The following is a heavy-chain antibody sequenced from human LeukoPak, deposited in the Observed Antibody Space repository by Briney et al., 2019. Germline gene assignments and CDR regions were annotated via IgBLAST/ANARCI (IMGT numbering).Heavy chain of an antibody. J-gene: IGHJ5*02. CDR2: INPNSGAT. Sequence: ASVKVSCKAPGYTFSAYYLHWVRQAPGQGLEWMGWINPNSGATKYAQKFQDRVTMTRDTATSAVYMQLSSLRSDDTALYFCARDNEESANFYDPAPYNWFDPWGQGTLVTVS. V-gene: IGHV1-2*02. CDR1: GYTFSAYY. D-gene: IGHD5/OR15-5a*01. CDR3: ARDNEESANFYDPAPYNWFDP.